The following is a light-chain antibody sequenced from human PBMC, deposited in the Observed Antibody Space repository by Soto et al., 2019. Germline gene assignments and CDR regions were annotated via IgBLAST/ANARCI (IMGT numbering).Light chain of an antibody. Sequence: DIVMTQSPDSLAVSLGERATINCKSSQSGLYSSDTNNYFAWYQQKPRQPPKLLIYWASTRESGVPDRFSGSGSGTDFTLTISSLQAEDLAVYYCQQYYSTPWTFGQGTKVEIK. CDR1: QSGLYSSDTNNY. CDR3: QQYYSTPWT. J-gene: IGKJ1*01. CDR2: WAS. V-gene: IGKV4-1*01.